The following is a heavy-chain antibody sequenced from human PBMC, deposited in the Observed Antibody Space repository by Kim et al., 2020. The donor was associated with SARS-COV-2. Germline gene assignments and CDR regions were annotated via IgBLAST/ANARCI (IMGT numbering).Heavy chain of an antibody. CDR3: ARAYSSGWAYFDY. J-gene: IGHJ4*02. Sequence: YTDSMKGPFTISRDHAKNSLYLQMNSLRAEDTAVYYCARAYSSGWAYFDYWGQGTLVTVSS. D-gene: IGHD6-19*01. V-gene: IGHV3-21*01.